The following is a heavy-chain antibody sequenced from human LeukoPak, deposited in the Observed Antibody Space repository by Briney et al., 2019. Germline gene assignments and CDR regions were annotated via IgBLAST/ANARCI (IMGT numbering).Heavy chain of an antibody. Sequence: GGSLRLSCAASGFTFSDYYMSWIRQAPGKGLEWVSYISSSGSTIYYADSVKGRFTISRDNAKNSLYLQMNSLRAEDTAVYYCARAIGYCSGGSCYYYYGMDVWGQGTTVTVSS. D-gene: IGHD2-15*01. CDR3: ARAIGYCSGGSCYYYYGMDV. V-gene: IGHV3-11*01. CDR2: ISSSGSTI. CDR1: GFTFSDYY. J-gene: IGHJ6*02.